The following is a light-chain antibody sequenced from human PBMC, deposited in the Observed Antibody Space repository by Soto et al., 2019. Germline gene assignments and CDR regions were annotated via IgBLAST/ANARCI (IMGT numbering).Light chain of an antibody. CDR2: KVY. Sequence: DVVMTQSPLCMHVTLGQPSYISCSSNQGGVHSDGIAYFSWFQQRPGRSPRRLIYKVYNRDSGVTARFSGSGSGTDFALKISRVEAEDVGVYYCMQGTHWPITFGQGTRLDI. CDR3: MQGTHWPIT. CDR1: QGGVHSDGIAY. V-gene: IGKV2-30*02. J-gene: IGKJ5*01.